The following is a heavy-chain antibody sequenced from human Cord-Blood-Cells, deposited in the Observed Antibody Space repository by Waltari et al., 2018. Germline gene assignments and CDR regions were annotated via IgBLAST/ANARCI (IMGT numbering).Heavy chain of an antibody. CDR1: GGPLSSYF. CDR3: ARVGSIAAAGDAFDI. V-gene: IGHV4-4*07. J-gene: IGHJ3*02. CDR2: IYTSGST. Sequence: QVQLQESGPGLVQPSETLSLTCPVPGGPLSSYFWTWIRPPAGKGLEWIGRIYTSGSTNYNPSLKSRVTMSVDTSKNQFSLKLSSVTAADTAVYYCARVGSIAAAGDAFDIWGQGTMVTVSS. D-gene: IGHD6-13*01.